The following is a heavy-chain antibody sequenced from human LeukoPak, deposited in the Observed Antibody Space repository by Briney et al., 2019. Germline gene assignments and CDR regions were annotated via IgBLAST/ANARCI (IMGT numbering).Heavy chain of an antibody. CDR2: IPSDGSNN. J-gene: IGHJ3*02. V-gene: IGHV3-33*08. CDR1: GLTFSSYG. Sequence: PGGSLRLSCAASGLTFSSYGLHWVRQAPGKGLEWVALIPSDGSNNYYANSVKGRFTISRDNSKNTLYLQMNSLRAEDTAVYYCARGEAYAAGPGSPTVRSGDAFDIWGQGTMVTVSS. D-gene: IGHD3-10*01. CDR3: ARGEAYAAGPGSPTVRSGDAFDI.